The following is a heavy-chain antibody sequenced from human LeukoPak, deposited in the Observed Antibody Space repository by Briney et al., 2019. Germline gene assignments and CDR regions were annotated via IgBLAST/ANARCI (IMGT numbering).Heavy chain of an antibody. D-gene: IGHD2-8*02. V-gene: IGHV3-23*01. CDR2: ISGSGGST. J-gene: IGHJ4*02. CDR1: GFTFSSYA. CDR3: AKGRTKSYGTGDYFDY. Sequence: GGSLRLSCAASGFTFSSYAMSWVRQAPGKGLEWVSAISGSGGSTYYADSVKGRFTISRDNSKNTLYLQMNSLRAEDTAVYYCAKGRTKSYGTGDYFDYWGQGTLVTVSS.